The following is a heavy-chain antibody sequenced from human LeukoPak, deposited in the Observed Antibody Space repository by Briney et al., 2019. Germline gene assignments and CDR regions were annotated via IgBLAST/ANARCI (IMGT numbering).Heavy chain of an antibody. CDR3: AKQGSSSWYVGFDY. Sequence: GGSLRLSCAASGFTFSSYAMSWVRQAPGKGLEWVSAISGSGGSTYYADSVKGRFTISRDNSKNTLYLQMSSLRAEDTAVYYCAKQGSSSWYVGFDYWGQGTLVTVSS. V-gene: IGHV3-23*01. D-gene: IGHD6-13*01. CDR1: GFTFSSYA. CDR2: ISGSGGST. J-gene: IGHJ4*02.